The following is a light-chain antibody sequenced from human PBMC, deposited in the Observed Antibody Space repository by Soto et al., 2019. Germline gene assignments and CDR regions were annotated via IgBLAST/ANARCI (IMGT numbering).Light chain of an antibody. CDR2: EVS. J-gene: IGLJ1*01. CDR3: SSYTTSTTVV. V-gene: IGLV2-14*03. CDR1: SSDVGGYNF. Sequence: QSARTQPASVFGSPGQSITFSCTGTSSDVGGYNFVSWYQQHPGKAPKLMIYEVSSRPSGVSNRFSGSKSGNTASLTLSGLQPEDEADYYCSSYTTSTTVVFGTGTKVTVL.